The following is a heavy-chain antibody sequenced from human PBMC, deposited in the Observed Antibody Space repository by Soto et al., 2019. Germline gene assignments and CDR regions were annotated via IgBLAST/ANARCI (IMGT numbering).Heavy chain of an antibody. CDR1: GYTLSGLS. V-gene: IGHV1-24*01. D-gene: IGHD1-26*01. CDR3: ATAQGRWELPHDAFDI. Sequence: GASVKVSCKVSGYTLSGLSMHWVRQAPGKGLEWMGGFDPEDGETIYAQKFQGRVTMTEDTSTDTAYMELSSLRSEDTAVYYCATAQGRWELPHDAFDIWGQGTMVTVSS. J-gene: IGHJ3*02. CDR2: FDPEDGET.